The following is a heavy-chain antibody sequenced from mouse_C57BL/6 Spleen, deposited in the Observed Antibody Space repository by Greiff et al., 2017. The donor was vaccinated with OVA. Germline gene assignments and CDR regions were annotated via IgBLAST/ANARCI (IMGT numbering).Heavy chain of an antibody. CDR3: ASITTGNCFDY. CDR2: ISSGGSYT. CDR1: GFTFSSYG. J-gene: IGHJ2*01. Sequence: EVQVVESGGDLVKPGGSLKLSCAASGFTFSSYGMPWVRQTPDKRLEWVATISSGGSYTYYPDSVKGRFTISRDNAKNTLYLQMSSLKSEDTAMYYCASITTGNCFDYWGQGTTLTVSS. V-gene: IGHV5-6*01. D-gene: IGHD1-1*01.